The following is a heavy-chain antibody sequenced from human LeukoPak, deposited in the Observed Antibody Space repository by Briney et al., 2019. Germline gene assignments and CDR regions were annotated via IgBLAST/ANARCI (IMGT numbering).Heavy chain of an antibody. J-gene: IGHJ4*02. Sequence: GGSLRLSCAASGFTFSTYGIHWVRQAPGKGLEWVAFIRYDGSHENYADSVKGRFTISRDNSINTLFLHMNSLRTEDTAVYYCAKDVKGYSYGSGFDYWGQGTLVIVSS. CDR3: AKDVKGYSYGSGFDY. V-gene: IGHV3-30*02. D-gene: IGHD5-18*01. CDR2: IRYDGSHE. CDR1: GFTFSTYG.